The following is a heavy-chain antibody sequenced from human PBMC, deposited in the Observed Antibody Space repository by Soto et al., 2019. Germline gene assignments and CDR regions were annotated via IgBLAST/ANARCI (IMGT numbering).Heavy chain of an antibody. D-gene: IGHD6-13*01. CDR1: GFTFSSYG. CDR2: IWYDGSNK. V-gene: IGHV3-33*01. Sequence: GGSLRLSCAASGFTFSSYGMHWVRQAPGKGLEWVAVIWYDGSNKYYADSVKGRFTISRDNSKNTLYLQMNSLRAEDTAVYYCARGALAAAHFDYWGQGTLVTVSS. CDR3: ARGALAAAHFDY. J-gene: IGHJ4*02.